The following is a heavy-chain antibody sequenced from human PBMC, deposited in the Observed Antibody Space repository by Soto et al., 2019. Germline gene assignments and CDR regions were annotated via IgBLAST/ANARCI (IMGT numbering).Heavy chain of an antibody. D-gene: IGHD3-22*01. CDR3: ARHYYDSGDGFDY. Sequence: EVQLVESGGGLIQPGGSLRLSCAASGFTVSSNYMSWVRQAPGKGLEWVSVIYSGGSTYYADSVKGRLTLSRDNSKNTLYLKINSLRDEDTAVYYCARHYYDSGDGFDYWGQGTLVTNSS. V-gene: IGHV3-53*01. CDR2: IYSGGST. J-gene: IGHJ4*02. CDR1: GFTVSSNY.